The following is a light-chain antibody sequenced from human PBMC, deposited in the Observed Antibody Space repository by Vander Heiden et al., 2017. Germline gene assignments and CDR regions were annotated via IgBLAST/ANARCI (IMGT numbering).Light chain of an antibody. V-gene: IGKV1-39*01. Sequence: DIPMTPSPSSLSASVGDRVTITCRASQIISSYLNWYQHQPEKPPKLLIYAASSLQSGVPSWCSGSGSGTDFTLTISSLQPEDFATYYRQQSYWTPYTFGQGTKLEI. CDR1: QIISSY. J-gene: IGKJ2*01. CDR2: AAS. CDR3: QQSYWTPYT.